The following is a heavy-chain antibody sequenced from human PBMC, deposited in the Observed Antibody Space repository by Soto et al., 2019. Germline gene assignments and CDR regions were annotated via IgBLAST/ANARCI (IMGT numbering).Heavy chain of an antibody. CDR1: GGSFTGHF. J-gene: IGHJ4*02. D-gene: IGHD2-2*01. CDR2: VSHSGNT. Sequence: PSETLSLTCTVSGGSFTGHFWSLVRQPPGKGLEWIGEVSHSGNTKYYPSLRSRVTLSVDSSKNQISLALTSVTAADTDVYYCARAKFESTVAHQFDIWGQGTRVTVSS. CDR3: ARAKFESTVAHQFDI. V-gene: IGHV4-34*01.